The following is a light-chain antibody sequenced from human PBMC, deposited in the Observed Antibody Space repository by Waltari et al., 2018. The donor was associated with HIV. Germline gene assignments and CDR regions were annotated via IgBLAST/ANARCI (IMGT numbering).Light chain of an antibody. J-gene: IGLJ3*02. CDR3: SSYTTSSTWV. V-gene: IGLV2-14*01. Sequence: HSALTQPASVSGSPGQSITISCTGTSSDIGGYKYVPWYQQQPGNAPKLIISEVSNRPSGVSNRFSGSKSGNTASLTISGLQAEDEADYYCSSYTTSSTWVFGGGTKLTVL. CDR1: SSDIGGYKY. CDR2: EVS.